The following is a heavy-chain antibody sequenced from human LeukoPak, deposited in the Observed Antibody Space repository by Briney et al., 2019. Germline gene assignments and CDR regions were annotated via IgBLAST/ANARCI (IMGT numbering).Heavy chain of an antibody. CDR2: ISAYTGNT. D-gene: IGHD3-9*01. J-gene: IGHJ4*02. CDR3: ARDLDDILTAYKPITYYFDY. V-gene: IGHV1-18*01. CDR1: GYTFTNYG. Sequence: GASVKVSCKASGYTFTNYGISWVRQAPGQGLEWMGWISAYTGNTKYAQKFQGRVTMTADTSTRTAYMEPRSLRTDDTAVYYCARDLDDILTAYKPITYYFDYWGQGTLVTVSS.